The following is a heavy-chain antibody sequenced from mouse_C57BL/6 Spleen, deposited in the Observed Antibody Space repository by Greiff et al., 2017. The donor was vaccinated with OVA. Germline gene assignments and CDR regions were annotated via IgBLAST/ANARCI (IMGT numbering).Heavy chain of an antibody. V-gene: IGHV5-9*01. Sequence: EVMLVESGGGLVKPGGSLKLSCAASGFTFSSSSMSWVRQTPEKRLEWVATISGGGGNTYYPDSVKGRFTISRDNAKNTLYLQMSSLRSEDTALYYCARDYGNYAFDYWGQGTTLTVSS. CDR2: ISGGGGNT. J-gene: IGHJ2*01. CDR1: GFTFSSSS. D-gene: IGHD2-1*01. CDR3: ARDYGNYAFDY.